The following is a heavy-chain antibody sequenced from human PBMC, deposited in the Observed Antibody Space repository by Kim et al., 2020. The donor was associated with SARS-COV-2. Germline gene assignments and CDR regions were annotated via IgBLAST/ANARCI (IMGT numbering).Heavy chain of an antibody. J-gene: IGHJ4*02. CDR3: ASSYYDILTGYSLLYYFDY. Sequence: GGSLRLSCAASGFTFSSYSMNWVRQAPGKGLEWVSSISSSSSYIYYADSVKGRFTISRDNAKNSLYLQMNSLRAEDTAVYYCASSYYDILTGYSLLYYFDYWGQGTLVTVSS. V-gene: IGHV3-21*01. D-gene: IGHD3-9*01. CDR2: ISSSSSYI. CDR1: GFTFSSYS.